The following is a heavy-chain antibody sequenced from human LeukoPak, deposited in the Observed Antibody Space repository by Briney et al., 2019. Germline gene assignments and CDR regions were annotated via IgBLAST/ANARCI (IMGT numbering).Heavy chain of an antibody. Sequence: SETLSLTCAVYGGSFSGYYWSWIRQPPGKGLEWIGEINHSGSTNYNPSLKSRVTISVDTSKNQFSLKLSSVTAADTAVYYCARLRGATVAHNWFDPWGQGTMVTVSS. CDR2: INHSGST. J-gene: IGHJ3*01. D-gene: IGHD1-20*01. CDR3: ARLRGATVAHNWFDP. V-gene: IGHV4-34*01. CDR1: GGSFSGYY.